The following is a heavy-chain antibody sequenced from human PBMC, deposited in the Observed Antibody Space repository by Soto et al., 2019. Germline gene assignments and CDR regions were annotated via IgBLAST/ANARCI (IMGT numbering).Heavy chain of an antibody. D-gene: IGHD3-22*01. V-gene: IGHV5-51*01. CDR3: ARIARYSYDSRGYYNY. CDR2: IYPGDADT. CDR1: GYSFTSYV. Sequence: GESLKISGKGSGYSFTSYVIVWVGQGPGKGLEWMGRIYPGDADTRYSPSFQGHVTIPADKSISTAYLQCSSRKASDTAMYYCARIARYSYDSRGYYNYWGPGTLVTVSS. J-gene: IGHJ4*02.